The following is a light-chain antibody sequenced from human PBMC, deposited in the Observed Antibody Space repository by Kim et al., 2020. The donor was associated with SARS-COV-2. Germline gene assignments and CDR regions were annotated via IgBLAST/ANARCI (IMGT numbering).Light chain of an antibody. J-gene: IGLJ3*02. CDR3: QTWGSVIQV. Sequence: ATVKLTCTLSRGHSHHGNGWHRQQREKVARYLMKLNSDGSHNRGAGIPDRFSGSSSGAERYLTISSLQSREEADYYCQTWGSVIQVFGGGTQLTVL. CDR1: RGHSHHG. V-gene: IGLV4-69*01. CDR2: LNSDGSH.